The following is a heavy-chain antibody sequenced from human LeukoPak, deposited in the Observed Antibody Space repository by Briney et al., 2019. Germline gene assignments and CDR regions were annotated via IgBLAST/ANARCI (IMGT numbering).Heavy chain of an antibody. J-gene: IGHJ4*02. V-gene: IGHV3-21*01. CDR3: ARGNNGWLFDY. CDR2: ISSSSSYI. Sequence: GGSLRLSCAASGFTFSSYSMNWVRQAPGKGLEWVSSISSSSSYIYYADSVKGRFTISRDNAKNSLYLQMNSLRVEGTAVYYCARGNNGWLFDYWGQGTLVTVSS. D-gene: IGHD6-19*01. CDR1: GFTFSSYS.